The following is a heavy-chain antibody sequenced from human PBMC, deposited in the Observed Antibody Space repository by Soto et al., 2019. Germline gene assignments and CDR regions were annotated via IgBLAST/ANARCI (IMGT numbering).Heavy chain of an antibody. CDR2: IWYDGSNK. D-gene: IGHD6-19*01. V-gene: IGHV3-33*01. Sequence: QVQLVESGGGVVQPGRSLRLSCAASGFTFSSYGMHWVRQAPGKGLEWVAVIWYDGSNKYYADSVKGRFTISRDNSKNTLYLQMNSLRAEDTAVYYCARDGAVAGTPYYYYYGMDVWGQGTTVTVSS. J-gene: IGHJ6*02. CDR1: GFTFSSYG. CDR3: ARDGAVAGTPYYYYYGMDV.